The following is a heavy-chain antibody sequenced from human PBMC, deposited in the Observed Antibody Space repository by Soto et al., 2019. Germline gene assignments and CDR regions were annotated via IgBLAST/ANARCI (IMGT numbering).Heavy chain of an antibody. CDR3: ARGMVRGVHYYYYGMDV. D-gene: IGHD3-10*01. Sequence: ASVKVSCKASGYTFAGYYRHWVRQAPGQGLEWMGWINPNSGGTNYAQKFQGWVTMTRDTSISTAYMELSRLRSDDTAVYYCARGMVRGVHYYYYGMDVWGQGTTVTVSS. J-gene: IGHJ6*02. CDR1: GYTFAGYY. V-gene: IGHV1-2*04. CDR2: INPNSGGT.